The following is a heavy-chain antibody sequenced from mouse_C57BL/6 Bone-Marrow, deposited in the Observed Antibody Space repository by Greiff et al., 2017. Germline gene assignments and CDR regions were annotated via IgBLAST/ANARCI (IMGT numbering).Heavy chain of an antibody. D-gene: IGHD1-1*01. CDR3: ARAYYYGSSWYFDV. J-gene: IGHJ1*03. Sequence: EVQRVESEGGLVQPGSSMKLSCTASGFTFSDYYMAWVRQVPEKGLEWVANINYDGSSTYYLDSLKSRFIISRDNAKNILYLQMSSLKSEDTATYYCARAYYYGSSWYFDVWGTGTTVTVSS. V-gene: IGHV5-16*01. CDR1: GFTFSDYY. CDR2: INYDGSST.